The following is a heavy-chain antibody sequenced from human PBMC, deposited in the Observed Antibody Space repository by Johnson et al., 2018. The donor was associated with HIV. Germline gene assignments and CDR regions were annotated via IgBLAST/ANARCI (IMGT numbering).Heavy chain of an antibody. Sequence: QMQLVESGGGVVQPGRSLRLSCAASGFTFSSYAMHWVRQAPGKGLEWVAVISYDGSNKYYADSVKGRFTISRDNSKNTLYLQMNSLRVEDTTVYYCARDLSMIVVANAFDIWGQGTMVTVSS. CDR1: GFTFSSYA. CDR3: ARDLSMIVVANAFDI. CDR2: ISYDGSNK. V-gene: IGHV3-30-3*01. J-gene: IGHJ3*02. D-gene: IGHD3-22*01.